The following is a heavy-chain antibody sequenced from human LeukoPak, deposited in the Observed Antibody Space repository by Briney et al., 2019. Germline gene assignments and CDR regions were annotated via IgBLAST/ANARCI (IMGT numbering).Heavy chain of an antibody. CDR1: GFTFSTYN. V-gene: IGHV3-48*04. Sequence: GGSLRLSYAASGFTFSTYNMNWVRQAPGKGLEWVSYISSNSFSMYYADSVKGRFTISRDNAKNSLYLQMNSLRAEDTAVYYCARDDSSGPNDNWGQGTLVTVSS. CDR3: ARDDSSGPNDN. J-gene: IGHJ4*02. D-gene: IGHD3-22*01. CDR2: ISSNSFSM.